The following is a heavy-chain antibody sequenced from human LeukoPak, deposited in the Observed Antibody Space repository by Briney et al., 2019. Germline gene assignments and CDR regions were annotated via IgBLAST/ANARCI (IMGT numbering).Heavy chain of an antibody. V-gene: IGHV1-69*13. CDR2: IIPIFGTA. CDR3: ARDLRDIVVVPAAHNLYYYYGMDV. J-gene: IGHJ6*02. D-gene: IGHD2-2*01. Sequence: SVKVSCKASGGTFSSYAISWVRQAPGQGLEWMGGIIPIFGTANYAQKFQGRVTITADESTSAAYMELSSLRSEDTAVYYCARDLRDIVVVPAAHNLYYYYGMDVWGQGTTVTVSS. CDR1: GGTFSSYA.